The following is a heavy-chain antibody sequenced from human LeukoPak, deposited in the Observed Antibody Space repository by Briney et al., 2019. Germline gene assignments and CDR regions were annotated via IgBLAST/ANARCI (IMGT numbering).Heavy chain of an antibody. CDR3: ARLSFTYAKFDY. D-gene: IGHD2-2*01. J-gene: IGHJ4*02. Sequence: SETPSLTCTVSGGSISSSGYYWGWIRQPPGKGLEWIGSIYYSGSTYYNPSLKSRVTISVDTSKNQFSLKLSSVTAADTAVYYCARLSFTYAKFDYWGQGTLVTVSS. CDR1: GGSISSSGYY. V-gene: IGHV4-39*01. CDR2: IYYSGST.